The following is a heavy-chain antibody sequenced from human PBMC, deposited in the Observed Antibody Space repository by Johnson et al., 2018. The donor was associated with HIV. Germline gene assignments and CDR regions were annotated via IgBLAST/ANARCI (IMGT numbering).Heavy chain of an antibody. CDR3: ASEGDGNIVSNGAFDI. CDR2: ISHDGSHK. D-gene: IGHD5/OR15-5a*01. V-gene: IGHV3-30*14. CDR1: GFPFSS. J-gene: IGHJ3*02. Sequence: LVESGGGVVQPGRSLRLSCAASGFPFSSMHWDRQAPGKGLEWVAVISHDGSHKYYADSVKGRFSLSRDISKNTLYLQMNSLRLEDMAVYYCASEGDGNIVSNGAFDIWGQGTMVTVSS.